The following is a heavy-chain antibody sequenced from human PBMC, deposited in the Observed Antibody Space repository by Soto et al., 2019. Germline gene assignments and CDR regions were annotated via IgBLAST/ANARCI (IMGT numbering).Heavy chain of an antibody. V-gene: IGHV4-30-2*01. D-gene: IGHD3-9*01. J-gene: IGHJ4*02. CDR3: ARLMYHDILTAYYALDY. Sequence: PSETLSLTCAVSGGSISSGGYSWSWIRQPPGKGLEWIGYIYHSGSTYYNPSLKSRVTISVDRSKNQFSLKLSSVTAADTAVYYCARLMYHDILTAYYALDYWGQGALVTVSS. CDR1: GGSISSGGYS. CDR2: IYHSGST.